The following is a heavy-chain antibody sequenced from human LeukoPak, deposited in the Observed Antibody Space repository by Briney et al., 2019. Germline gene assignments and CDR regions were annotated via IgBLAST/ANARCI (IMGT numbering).Heavy chain of an antibody. CDR3: ARDAVVVIATSGSDGAFDI. CDR1: GFTFSDYY. Sequence: PGGSLRLSCAASGFTFSDYYMSWIRQAPGKGLEWVSYISSSGSTIYYADSVKGRFTISRDNAKNSLYLQMNSLRAEDTAVYYCARDAVVVIATSGSDGAFDIWGQGTMVTVSS. D-gene: IGHD2-21*01. V-gene: IGHV3-11*01. J-gene: IGHJ3*02. CDR2: ISSSGSTI.